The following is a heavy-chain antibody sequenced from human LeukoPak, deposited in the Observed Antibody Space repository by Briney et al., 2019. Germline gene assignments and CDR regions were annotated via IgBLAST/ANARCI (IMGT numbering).Heavy chain of an antibody. D-gene: IGHD3-10*01. CDR1: GLTFSSYA. V-gene: IGHV3-30-3*01. Sequence: GGSLRLSCAASGLTFSSYAMHWVRQAPGKGLEWVAVISYDGSNKYYADSVKGRFTISRDNSKNTLYLQMNSLRAEDTAVYYCAKGDLWFAVDYWGQGTLVTVSS. J-gene: IGHJ4*02. CDR3: AKGDLWFAVDY. CDR2: ISYDGSNK.